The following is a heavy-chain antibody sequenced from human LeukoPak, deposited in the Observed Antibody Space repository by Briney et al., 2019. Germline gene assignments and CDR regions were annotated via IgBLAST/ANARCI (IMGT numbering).Heavy chain of an antibody. J-gene: IGHJ4*02. CDR1: GGSISSGGYS. CDR3: ARSHDHLWGNYPDY. Sequence: SQTLSLTCAVSGGSISSGGYSWSWIRQPPGKGLEWIGFIYHSGSTYYNPSLKSRVTISVDRSKNQFSLKLSSVTAADTAMYYCARSHDHLWGNYPDYWGQGTLVTVSS. CDR2: IYHSGST. V-gene: IGHV4-30-2*01. D-gene: IGHD3-16*02.